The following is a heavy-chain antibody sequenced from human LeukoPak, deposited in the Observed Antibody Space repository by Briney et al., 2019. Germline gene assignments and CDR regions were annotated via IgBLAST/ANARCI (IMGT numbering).Heavy chain of an antibody. CDR2: ISGSGGST. J-gene: IGHJ6*02. V-gene: IGHV3-23*01. Sequence: GGSLRLSCAASGFTFSSYAMSWVRQAPGKGLEWVSAISGSGGSTYYAGSVKGRFTISRDNSKNTLYLQMNSLRAEDTAVYYCAKYDVVVPAAIISYYYYGMDVWGQGTTVTVSS. CDR1: GFTFSSYA. D-gene: IGHD2-2*01. CDR3: AKYDVVVPAAIISYYYYGMDV.